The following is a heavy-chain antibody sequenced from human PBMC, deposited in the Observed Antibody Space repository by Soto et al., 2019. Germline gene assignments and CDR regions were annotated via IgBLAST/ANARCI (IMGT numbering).Heavy chain of an antibody. CDR1: GFSFSGHW. J-gene: IGHJ3*02. D-gene: IGHD2-2*01. CDR3: AREAGYCSRTSCYRRAFDT. Sequence: EVQLVESGGDLVQPGGSLRLSCAASGFSFSGHWMHWVRQVPGKGLEWVSRINTDGGNSAYADSVKGRFTISRDNAKNTLYLQMNGLRAEDTAVYYCAREAGYCSRTSCYRRAFDTWGQGTTVTVS. CDR2: INTDGGNS. V-gene: IGHV3-74*03.